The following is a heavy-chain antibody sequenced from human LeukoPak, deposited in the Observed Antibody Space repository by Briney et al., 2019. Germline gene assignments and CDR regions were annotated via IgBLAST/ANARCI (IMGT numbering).Heavy chain of an antibody. D-gene: IGHD3-10*01. CDR1: GYTFTGYY. J-gene: IGHJ6*02. CDR2: INPNSGGT. CDR3: ARGSPYYYGSGAEYGMDV. V-gene: IGHV1-2*04. Sequence: VASVNVSCKASGYTFTGYYMHWVRQAPGQGLEWMGWINPNSGGTNYAQKFQGWVTMTRDTSISTAYMELSRLRSDDTAVYYCARGSPYYYGSGAEYGMDVWGQGTTVTVSS.